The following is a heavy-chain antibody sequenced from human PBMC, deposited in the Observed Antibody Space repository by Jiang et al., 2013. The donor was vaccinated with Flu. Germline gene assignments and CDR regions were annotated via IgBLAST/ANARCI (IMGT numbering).Heavy chain of an antibody. CDR2: IYPGDSHT. J-gene: IGHJ6*02. Sequence: GAEVKKPGESLKISCKASGYTFINYWIGWVRQMPGKGLEWMGIIYPGDSHTKYSPSFQGQVTISADKSTTTAYLQWSSLKASDTAIYYCARQYGGSDRFGMDVWGQGTTVTVSS. CDR3: ARQYGGSDRFGMDV. CDR1: GYTFINYW. V-gene: IGHV5-51*01. D-gene: IGHD5-12*01.